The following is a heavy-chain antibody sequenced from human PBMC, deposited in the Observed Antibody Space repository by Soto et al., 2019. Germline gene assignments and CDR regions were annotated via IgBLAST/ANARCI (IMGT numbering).Heavy chain of an antibody. CDR1: GFTFSSYA. Sequence: QVQLVESGGGVVQPGRSLRLSCAASGFTFSSYAMHWVRQAPGKGLEWVAVISYDGSNKYYADSVKGRFTISRDNSKNPWYVQMNSGRAEDTVVYYWGRGRPAPGGRYYYGMDVGGQGTTVTVSS. J-gene: IGHJ6*02. D-gene: IGHD2-8*02. CDR2: ISYDGSNK. CDR3: GRGRPAPGGRYYYGMDV. V-gene: IGHV3-30-3*01.